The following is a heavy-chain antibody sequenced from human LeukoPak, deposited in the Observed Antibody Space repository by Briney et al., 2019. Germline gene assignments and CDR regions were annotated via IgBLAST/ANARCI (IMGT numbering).Heavy chain of an antibody. J-gene: IGHJ4*02. CDR2: IYYSGST. D-gene: IGHD4-17*01. Sequence: PSETLSLTCTVSGGSISSYYWSWIRQPPGKGLEWIGYIYYSGSTNYNPSLKSRVTISVDTSKNQFSLKLSSVTAADTAVYYCARIMTLDGDYEGVDYWGQGTLVTVSS. V-gene: IGHV4-59*08. CDR3: ARIMTLDGDYEGVDY. CDR1: GGSISSYY.